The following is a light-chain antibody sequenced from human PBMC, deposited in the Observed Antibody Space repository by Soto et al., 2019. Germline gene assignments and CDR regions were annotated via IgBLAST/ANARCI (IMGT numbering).Light chain of an antibody. CDR2: GTS. CDR1: QSVSNN. V-gene: IGKV3-15*01. Sequence: IVMTHSPATLSVSAGRRSTLSSRSSQSVSNNLAWYQQKPGQAPRLLIYGTSTRATGIPARFSGSGSGTEFTLTISSLQSEDYAVYYCQHYNNWPPIAFGQGTRLEIK. J-gene: IGKJ5*01. CDR3: QHYNNWPPIA.